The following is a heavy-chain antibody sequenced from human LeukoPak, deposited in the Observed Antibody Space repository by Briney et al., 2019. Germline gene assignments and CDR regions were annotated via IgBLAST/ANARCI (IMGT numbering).Heavy chain of an antibody. CDR1: GFTFSNYA. V-gene: IGHV3-23*01. D-gene: IGHD4/OR15-4a*01. J-gene: IGHJ4*02. CDR2: ISTSSDST. Sequence: GGSLRLSCVMSGFTFSNYAMNCVRQAPGKGREWVSDISTSSDSTYHIESVRGRFTISRDNSKNTLYLQMNSLRVDDTAVYHCASGLYGGVFDNWGQGTLVTVSS. CDR3: ASGLYGGVFDN.